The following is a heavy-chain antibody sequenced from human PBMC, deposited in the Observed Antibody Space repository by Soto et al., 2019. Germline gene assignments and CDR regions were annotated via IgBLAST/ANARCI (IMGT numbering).Heavy chain of an antibody. CDR2: ISYDGSNK. V-gene: IGHV3-30*18. J-gene: IGHJ4*02. CDR1: GFTFSSYG. CDR3: AKDAPYFDY. Sequence: QVQLVESGGGVVQPGRSLRLSCAASGFTFSSYGMHWVRQAPGKGLEWVAVISYDGSNKYYADSVKGRFTISRDNSKNTLDLQMNRLRAEEMAVYYCAKDAPYFDYLGQGTLVNVSS.